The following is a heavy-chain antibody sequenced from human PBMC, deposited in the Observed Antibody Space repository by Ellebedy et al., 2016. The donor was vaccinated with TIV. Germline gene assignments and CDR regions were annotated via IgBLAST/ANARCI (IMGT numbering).Heavy chain of an antibody. CDR2: INHSGST. Sequence: MPSETLSLTCAVYGGSFSGYYWSWIRQPPGKGLEWIGEINHSGSTNYNPSLKSRVTISVDTSKNQFSLKLSSVTAADTAVYYCARGPGYCTNGVCYGSDYWGQGTLVTVSS. D-gene: IGHD2-8*01. J-gene: IGHJ4*02. CDR3: ARGPGYCTNGVCYGSDY. CDR1: GGSFSGYY. V-gene: IGHV4-34*01.